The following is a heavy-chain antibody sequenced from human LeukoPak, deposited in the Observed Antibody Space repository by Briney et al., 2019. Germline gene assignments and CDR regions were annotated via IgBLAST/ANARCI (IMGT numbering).Heavy chain of an antibody. CDR2: ISSSSSSI. D-gene: IGHD6-13*01. V-gene: IGHV3-21*01. Sequence: PGGSLRLSCAASGFIFSGYSMNWVRQAPGKGLEWVSSISSSSSSIYYADSVKGRFTISRDNTKKSLYLQMNSLRAEDTAVYYCARDGSAAAGTGAPLYWGQGTLVTVSS. CDR3: ARDGSAAAGTGAPLY. CDR1: GFIFSGYS. J-gene: IGHJ4*02.